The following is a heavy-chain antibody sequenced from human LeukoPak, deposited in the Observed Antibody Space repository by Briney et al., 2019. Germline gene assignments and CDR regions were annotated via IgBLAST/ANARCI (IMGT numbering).Heavy chain of an antibody. J-gene: IGHJ6*03. Sequence: GASVKVSCKASGYTFTSYDINWVRQATGQGLEWMGWMNPNSGNTGYAQKFQGRVTITRNTSISTAYMELSSLRSEDTAVYYCARGRGSSRTYYYYYMDVWGKGTTVTVSS. V-gene: IGHV1-8*01. CDR1: GYTFTSYD. CDR2: MNPNSGNT. CDR3: ARGRGSSRTYYYYYMDV. D-gene: IGHD1-14*01.